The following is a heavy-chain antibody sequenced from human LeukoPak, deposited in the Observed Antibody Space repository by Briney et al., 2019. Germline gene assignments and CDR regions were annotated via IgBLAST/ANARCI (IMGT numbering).Heavy chain of an antibody. D-gene: IGHD3-10*01. J-gene: IGHJ4*02. V-gene: IGHV4-30-2*01. CDR2: IYHSGST. Sequence: SQTLSLTCAVSGGSISSGGYSWSWIRQPPGKGLEWIGYIYHSGSTYYNPSLKSRVTISVDRSKNQFSLKLSSVTAADTAVYYCARRAWHYGSGSYYPFYFDYWGQGTLVTVSS. CDR1: GGSISSGGYS. CDR3: ARRAWHYGSGSYYPFYFDY.